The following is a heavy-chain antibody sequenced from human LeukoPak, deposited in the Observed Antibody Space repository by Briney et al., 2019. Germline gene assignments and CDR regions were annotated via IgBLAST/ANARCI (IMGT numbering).Heavy chain of an antibody. V-gene: IGHV3-66*01. CDR2: IYSGGST. CDR3: AVTGPYYYYGKDV. D-gene: IGHD1-14*01. CDR1: GFTVSSNY. Sequence: GGSLRLSCAASGFTVSSNYMSWVRQAPGKGLEWVSVIYSGGSTYYADSVRGRFTISRDNSKNTLYLQMKRLRGEDTAVYYCAVTGPYYYYGKDVWGQGTTVTVSS. J-gene: IGHJ6*02.